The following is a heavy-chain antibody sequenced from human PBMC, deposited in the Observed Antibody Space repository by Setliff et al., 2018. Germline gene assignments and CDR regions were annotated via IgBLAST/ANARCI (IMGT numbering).Heavy chain of an antibody. J-gene: IGHJ5*02. CDR2: IIPIFGTA. D-gene: IGHD3-10*01. V-gene: IGHV1-69*13. CDR1: GDTFSSSA. Sequence: ASVKVSCKASGDTFSSSAISWVRQAPGQGLEWMGGIIPIFGTANYAQKFQGRVTITADESTSTAYMGLSSRRSEDTAVYYCARGAWFGALTIGGWIDPWGQGTLVTVSS. CDR3: ARGAWFGALTIGGWIDP.